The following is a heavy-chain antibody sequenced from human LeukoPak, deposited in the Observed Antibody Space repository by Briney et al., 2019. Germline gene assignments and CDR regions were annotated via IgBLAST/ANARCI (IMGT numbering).Heavy chain of an antibody. Sequence: SETLSLTCAVYGGSFSGYSWSWFRQPPGKGLEWIGEVIHGGSSNYNPSLKSRVTISIHTSKNQFSLNLTSVTAADTAYYCARRTGWYWGYYFDYWGQGTLVTVSS. D-gene: IGHD6-19*01. CDR3: ARRTGWYWGYYFDY. CDR2: VIHGGSS. J-gene: IGHJ4*02. V-gene: IGHV4-34*12. CDR1: GGSFSGYS.